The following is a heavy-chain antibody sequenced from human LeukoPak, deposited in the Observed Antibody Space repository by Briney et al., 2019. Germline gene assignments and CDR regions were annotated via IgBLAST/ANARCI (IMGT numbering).Heavy chain of an antibody. V-gene: IGHV3-23*01. D-gene: IGHD2-2*02. CDR1: RLTFSNYA. CDR3: ANSIPGLYYYYYLDV. CDR2: ISASGGTP. J-gene: IGHJ6*03. Sequence: GGSLRLSCAASRLTFSNYAMSWVRQAPGKGLEWVSGISASGGTPYYADSVKGRFTISRDNSNTTLHLQMSSLRAEDTAVYFCANSIPGLYYYYYLDVWGKGTTVTVSS.